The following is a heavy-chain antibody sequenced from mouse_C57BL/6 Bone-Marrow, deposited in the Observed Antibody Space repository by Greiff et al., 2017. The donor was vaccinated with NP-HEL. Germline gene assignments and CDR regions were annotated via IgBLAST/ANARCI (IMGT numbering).Heavy chain of an antibody. CDR2: INPSSGYT. Sequence: QVHVKQSGAELARPGASVKMSCKASGYTFTSYTMHWVKQRPGQGLEWIGYINPSSGYTKYNQKFKDKATLTADKSSSTAYMQLSSLTSEDSAVYYCARGLHYYAMDYWGQGTSVTVSS. CDR1: GYTFTSYT. J-gene: IGHJ4*01. V-gene: IGHV1-4*01. CDR3: ARGLHYYAMDY.